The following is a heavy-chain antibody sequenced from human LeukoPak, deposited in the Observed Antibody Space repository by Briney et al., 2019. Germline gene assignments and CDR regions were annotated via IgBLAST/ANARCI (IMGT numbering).Heavy chain of an antibody. CDR1: GFTFSSYG. Sequence: PGGSLRLSCAASGFTFSSYGMHWVRQAPGKGLEWVAVIWYDGSNKYYADSVKGRFTISRDNSKNTLYLQMNSLRAEDTAVYYCAKDQSYFIAAAGTFDPWGQGTLVTVSS. J-gene: IGHJ5*02. V-gene: IGHV3-33*06. CDR3: AKDQSYFIAAAGTFDP. D-gene: IGHD6-13*01. CDR2: IWYDGSNK.